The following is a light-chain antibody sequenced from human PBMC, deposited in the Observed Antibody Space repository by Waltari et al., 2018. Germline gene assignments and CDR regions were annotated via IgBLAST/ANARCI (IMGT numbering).Light chain of an antibody. Sequence: EIVLTQSPGTLSLSPGERATLSCRASQSVSRTLAWYQQKPGQAPRLLIYDASTRATGIPDRFSGSGFGTDFSLTISRLEPEYFAVYYCQKYGTLPATFGQGTTVEIK. CDR1: QSVSRT. J-gene: IGKJ1*01. CDR2: DAS. V-gene: IGKV3-20*01. CDR3: QKYGTLPAT.